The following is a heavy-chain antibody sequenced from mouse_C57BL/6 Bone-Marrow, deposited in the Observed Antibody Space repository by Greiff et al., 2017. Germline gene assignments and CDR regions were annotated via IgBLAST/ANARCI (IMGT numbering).Heavy chain of an antibody. CDR2: IYPGSGST. CDR1: GYTFTSYW. Sequence: VQLQQPGAELVKPGASVKMSCKASGYTFTSYWITWVKQRPGQGLEWIGDIYPGSGSTNYNEKFKSKATLTVDTSSSTAYRQLSSLTSEDSAVYYCARESIYYGNYVGFAYWGQGTLVTVSA. J-gene: IGHJ3*01. CDR3: ARESIYYGNYVGFAY. D-gene: IGHD2-1*01. V-gene: IGHV1-55*01.